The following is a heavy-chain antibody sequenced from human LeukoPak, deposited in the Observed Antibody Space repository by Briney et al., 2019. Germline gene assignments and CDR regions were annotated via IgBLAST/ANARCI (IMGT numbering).Heavy chain of an antibody. Sequence: SETLSLTCTVSGGSISSSSAYWGWIRQPPGKGLEWIGSIYYSKNTYYNPSLKSRVTISTDTSKNQFSLTLGSVSATDTAVYYCVSPRGFSYGYFDYWGQGTLVTVSS. CDR3: VSPRGFSYGYFDY. CDR2: IYYSKNT. V-gene: IGHV4-39*01. CDR1: GGSISSSSAY. D-gene: IGHD5-18*01. J-gene: IGHJ4*02.